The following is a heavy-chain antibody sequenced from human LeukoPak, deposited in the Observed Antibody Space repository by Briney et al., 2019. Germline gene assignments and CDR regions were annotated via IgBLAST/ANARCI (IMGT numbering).Heavy chain of an antibody. D-gene: IGHD3-3*01. CDR1: GYSFSDSS. CDR3: AKNTGDGYDNWFDP. Sequence: ASVKVSCKASGYSFSDSSIFWVRQAPGRGLEWMGWINPNGGGTYLVQKFQGRVTMTRDMSITTAYMELSGLRSDDTAMYYCAKNTGDGYDNWFDPWGQGTLVTVSS. J-gene: IGHJ5*02. CDR2: INPNGGGT. V-gene: IGHV1-2*02.